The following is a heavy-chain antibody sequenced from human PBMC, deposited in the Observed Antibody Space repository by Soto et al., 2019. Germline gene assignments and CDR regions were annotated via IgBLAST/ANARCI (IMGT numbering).Heavy chain of an antibody. CDR2: ISGSGANT. Sequence: PGGSLRLSCAASGFSISSDAMSWVRQAPGKGLEWVSGISGSGANTNYADSVKGRFAISIDNSKNTLYLQMSSLRAEDTAMYYCARVAYWGPGTQVTVSS. CDR3: ARVAY. J-gene: IGHJ4*02. CDR1: GFSISSDA. V-gene: IGHV3-23*01.